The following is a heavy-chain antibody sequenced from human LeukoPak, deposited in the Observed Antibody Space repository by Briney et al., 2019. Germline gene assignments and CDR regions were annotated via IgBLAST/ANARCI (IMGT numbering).Heavy chain of an antibody. CDR3: ARDAMVRGGPYYGMDV. CDR1: GFTFSSYW. J-gene: IGHJ6*02. CDR2: IKQDGSEK. D-gene: IGHD3-10*01. Sequence: GGSLRLSCAASGFTFSSYWMSWVRQAPGKGLEWVANIKQDGSEKYCVDSVKGRFTISRDNAKNSLYLQMNSLRAEDTAVYYCARDAMVRGGPYYGMDVWGQGTTVTVSS. V-gene: IGHV3-7*01.